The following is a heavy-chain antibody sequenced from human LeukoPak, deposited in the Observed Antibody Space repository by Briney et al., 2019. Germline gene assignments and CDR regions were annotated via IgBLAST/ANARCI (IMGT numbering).Heavy chain of an antibody. Sequence: PGGSLRLSCAASGFTFSSYGIHWVRQAPGKGLEWVAVIRYDGSNKYYADSVKGRFTISRDNSKNTLYLQMNSLRAEDTAVYYCARERLPYGDTGEPSDYWGQGTLVTVSP. CDR1: GFTFSSYG. CDR2: IRYDGSNK. V-gene: IGHV3-33*01. CDR3: ARERLPYGDTGEPSDY. J-gene: IGHJ4*02. D-gene: IGHD4-17*01.